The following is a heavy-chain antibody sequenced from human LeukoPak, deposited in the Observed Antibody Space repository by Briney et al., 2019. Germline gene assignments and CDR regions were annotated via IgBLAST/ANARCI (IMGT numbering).Heavy chain of an antibody. CDR2: ISYDGSNK. V-gene: IGHV3-30*18. J-gene: IGHJ4*02. CDR3: AKDSCSSTSCYEDF. CDR1: GFTFSNYG. Sequence: GGSLRLSCAASGFTFSNYGMHWVRQAPGKGLEWVAVISYDGSNKYYSDSVKGRFTTSRDNSKNTLYLQMNSLRAEDTGVYYCAKDSCSSTSCYEDFWGQGTLVTVCS. D-gene: IGHD2-2*01.